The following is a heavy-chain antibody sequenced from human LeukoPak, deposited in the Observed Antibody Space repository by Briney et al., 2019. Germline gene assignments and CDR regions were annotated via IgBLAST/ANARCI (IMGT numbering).Heavy chain of an antibody. D-gene: IGHD6-13*01. CDR1: GFTFDDYG. Sequence: PGGSLRLSCAASGFTFDDYGMHWVRQAPGKGLLWVSRINSDGSSTSYADSVKGRFTISRDNAKNTLYLQMNSLRAEDTAVYYCAKAVAAAGTGGYPWGQGTLVTVSS. CDR3: AKAVAAAGTGGYP. J-gene: IGHJ5*02. V-gene: IGHV3-74*01. CDR2: INSDGSST.